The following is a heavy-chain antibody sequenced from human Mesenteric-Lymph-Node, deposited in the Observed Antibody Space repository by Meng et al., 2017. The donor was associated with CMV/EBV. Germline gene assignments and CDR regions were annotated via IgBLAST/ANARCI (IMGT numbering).Heavy chain of an antibody. J-gene: IGHJ4*02. CDR3: AKVFAVAGWSCDY. V-gene: IGHV3-23*01. D-gene: IGHD6-19*01. CDR1: GFTFTGYA. Sequence: AASGFTFTGYAMSWVRQAPGKGLEWVSAITASGGGTYYADSVKGRFTISRDNSKNTLYLQMTSLTAEDTAVYYCAKVFAVAGWSCDYWGQGALVTVSS. CDR2: ITASGGGT.